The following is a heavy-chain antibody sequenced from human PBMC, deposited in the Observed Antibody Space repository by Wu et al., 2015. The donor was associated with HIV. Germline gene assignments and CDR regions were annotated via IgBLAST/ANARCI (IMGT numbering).Heavy chain of an antibody. J-gene: IGHJ4*02. CDR3: ATDSRDYNDENGFSYYYFDH. Sequence: QVQLLQSAAEVKKPGASVTVSCKASGYTFTKYGISWVRQAPGQGLEWMGWINPNDGNTVYSQKFQGRVTMTRGSSISTAYMELSGLTSDDTAIYFCATDSRDYNDENGFSYYYFDHWGQGTLVTVSS. CDR1: GYTFTKYG. CDR2: INPNDGNT. D-gene: IGHD3-10*01. V-gene: IGHV1-18*01.